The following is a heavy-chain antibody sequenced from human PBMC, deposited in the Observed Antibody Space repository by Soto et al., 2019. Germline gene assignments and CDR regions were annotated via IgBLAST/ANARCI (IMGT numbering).Heavy chain of an antibody. J-gene: IGHJ4*02. CDR2: ISGSGGST. D-gene: IGHD3-3*01. CDR1: GFTFSSYA. V-gene: IGHV3-23*01. CDR3: AKDMHYDFWSGYYRPLDY. Sequence: EVQLLESGGGLVQPGGSLRLSCAASGFTFSSYAMSWVRQAPGKGLEWVSAISGSGGSTYYADSVKGRFTISRDNSKNTLYLKMNSLRAEDTAVYYCAKDMHYDFWSGYYRPLDYWGQGTLVTVSS.